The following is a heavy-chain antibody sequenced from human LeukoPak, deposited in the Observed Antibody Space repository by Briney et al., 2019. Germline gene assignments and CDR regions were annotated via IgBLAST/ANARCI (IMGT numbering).Heavy chain of an antibody. V-gene: IGHV1-69*13. CDR3: ARHPRVGAQGVDY. Sequence: SVKVSCKASGGAFSSYAISWVRQAPGQGLEWMGGIIPIFGTANYAQKFQGRVTITADESTSTAYMELSSLRSEDTAVYYCARHPRVGAQGVDYWGQGTLVTVSS. CDR1: GGAFSSYA. D-gene: IGHD1-26*01. J-gene: IGHJ4*02. CDR2: IIPIFGTA.